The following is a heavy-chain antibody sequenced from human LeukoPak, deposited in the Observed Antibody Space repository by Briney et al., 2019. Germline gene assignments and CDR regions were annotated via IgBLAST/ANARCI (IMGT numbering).Heavy chain of an antibody. Sequence: PGGSLRLSCAASGFTFSSYAMSWVRQAPGKGLEWVSAISGSGGSTYYADSVKGRFTISRDNAKNTLYLQMNSLRADDTAVYYCGGFGVKWEIDYWGQGTLVTVSS. CDR1: GFTFSSYA. V-gene: IGHV3-23*01. CDR3: GGFGVKWEIDY. CDR2: ISGSGGST. J-gene: IGHJ4*02. D-gene: IGHD1-26*01.